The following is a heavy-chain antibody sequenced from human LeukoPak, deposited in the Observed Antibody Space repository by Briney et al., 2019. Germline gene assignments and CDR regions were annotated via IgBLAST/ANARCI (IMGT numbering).Heavy chain of an antibody. CDR2: IYYSGST. CDR3: ARAAGNYYDSSGYCPEYFQH. CDR1: GSTISSYY. Sequence: PSETLSLTCTVSGSTISSYYWSWLRPPPGQGLKWFRYIYYSGSTNYNTSLKSRVTMSVDTSKNQFSVKLSSVNAADTAVYYCARAAGNYYDSSGYCPEYFQHWGEGTLVTVSS. J-gene: IGHJ1*01. V-gene: IGHV4-59*01. D-gene: IGHD3-22*01.